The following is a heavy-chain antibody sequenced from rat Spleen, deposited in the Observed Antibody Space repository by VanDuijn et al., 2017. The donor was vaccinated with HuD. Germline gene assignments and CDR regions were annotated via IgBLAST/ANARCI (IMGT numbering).Heavy chain of an antibody. CDR3: TRSPTVAGVMDA. D-gene: IGHD1-3*01. J-gene: IGHJ4*01. Sequence: QVQLQESGPRLVQPSQTLSLTCIVSGFPLTNNGVSWVRQPPGKGLEWMGAIWSGGSTDYNSALKSRLSISRDTSKSQVFLKMNSLQTEDTAIYFCTRSPTVAGVMDAWGQGASVTVSS. CDR2: IWSGGST. V-gene: IGHV2-1*01. CDR1: GFPLTNNG.